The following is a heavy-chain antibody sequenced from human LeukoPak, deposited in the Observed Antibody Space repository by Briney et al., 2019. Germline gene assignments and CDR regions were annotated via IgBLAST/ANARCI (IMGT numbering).Heavy chain of an antibody. Sequence: GESLKISCKGSGYSFTSYWIGWVRQMPGKGLEWMGIIYPGDSGTRYSPSFQGQVTISADKSISTAYLQWSSLKASGTAMYYCARHLNDYGDGYYFDYWGQGTLVTVSS. V-gene: IGHV5-51*01. CDR2: IYPGDSGT. CDR3: ARHLNDYGDGYYFDY. CDR1: GYSFTSYW. J-gene: IGHJ4*02. D-gene: IGHD4-17*01.